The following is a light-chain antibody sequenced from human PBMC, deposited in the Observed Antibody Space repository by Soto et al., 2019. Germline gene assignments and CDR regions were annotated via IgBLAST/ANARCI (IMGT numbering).Light chain of an antibody. J-gene: IGKJ1*01. V-gene: IGKV1-39*01. CDR1: QTIANY. CDR3: QQSYNTPRK. Sequence: DIQMTQAPSALPASVGDRVTSTCRASQTIANYLNWYQQRTGKAPKLLISAASTLQSGVPSRFSGSGSGTDFTPTITSLQPEDFATYYCQQSYNTPRKFGQATKV. CDR2: AAS.